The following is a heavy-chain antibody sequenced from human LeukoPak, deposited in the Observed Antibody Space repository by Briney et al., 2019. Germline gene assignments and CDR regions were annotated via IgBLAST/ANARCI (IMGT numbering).Heavy chain of an antibody. J-gene: IGHJ4*02. Sequence: GGSLRLSCAASGFTFSSYGMHWVRQAPGKGLEWVAVIWYDGSNKYYADSVRGRFTISRDNSKNTLYLQMNSLRAEDTAVYYCAKDERASRGDSSGWCLDYWGQGTLVTVSS. V-gene: IGHV3-33*06. D-gene: IGHD6-19*01. CDR1: GFTFSSYG. CDR2: IWYDGSNK. CDR3: AKDERASRGDSSGWCLDY.